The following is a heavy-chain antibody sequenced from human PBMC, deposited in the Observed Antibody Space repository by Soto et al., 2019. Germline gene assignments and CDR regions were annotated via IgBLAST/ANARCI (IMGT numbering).Heavy chain of an antibody. J-gene: IGHJ3*02. V-gene: IGHV4-34*01. CDR2: INHGGST. CDR3: AGAIRSSWNDAFHI. CDR1: GASFSNYY. Sequence: SETLSLTCAVYGASFSNYYWSRLRQPPGKGLEWIGEINHGGSTNYNPSLKSRVTMSIDTHKTQLSLKLTSVTAADTAIYYCAGAIRSSWNDAFHIWGQGTMVTVSS. D-gene: IGHD6-13*01.